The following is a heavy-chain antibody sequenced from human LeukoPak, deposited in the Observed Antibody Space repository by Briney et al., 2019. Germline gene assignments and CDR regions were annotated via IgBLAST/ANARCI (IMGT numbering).Heavy chain of an antibody. CDR3: TREDFWNYVM. J-gene: IGHJ4*02. CDR1: GFPFSIAW. V-gene: IGHV3-15*01. D-gene: IGHD1-7*01. CDR2: IKSETDGGTT. Sequence: GGSLRLSRAASGFPFSIAWMSWVRPPPGKGPEWVARIKSETDGGTTDYDAPVTGRFTISRDDSKDTLYIQMNSLQTDDTAVYYCTREDFWNYVMWGQGTLVTVSS.